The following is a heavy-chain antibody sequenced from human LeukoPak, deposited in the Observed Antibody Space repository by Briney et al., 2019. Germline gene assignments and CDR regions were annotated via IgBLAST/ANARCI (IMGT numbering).Heavy chain of an antibody. J-gene: IGHJ4*02. CDR3: ARDSGSGNNDY. CDR2: ISAGNGNT. V-gene: IGHV1-3*01. CDR1: GYTFTSYA. Sequence: ASVKVSCKASGYTFTSYAIHWVREAPGQRLEWMGWISAGNGNTKYSQNFQGRVTFISNTSATTAFMELSSLRSEDAAVYYCARDSGSGNNDYWGQGTLVTVSS. D-gene: IGHD1-26*01.